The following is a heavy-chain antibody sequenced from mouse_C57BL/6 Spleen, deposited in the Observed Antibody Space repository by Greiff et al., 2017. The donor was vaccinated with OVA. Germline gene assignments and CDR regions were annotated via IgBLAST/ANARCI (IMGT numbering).Heavy chain of an antibody. CDR2: IYPGDGDT. Sequence: QVQLQQSGPELVKPGASVKISCKASGYAFSSSWMNWVKQRPGKGLEWIGRIYPGDGDTNSNGKFKGKATLTADKSSSTAYMQLSSLTSEDSAVYFCARSPITTVVAHYYAMDYWGQGTSVTVSS. V-gene: IGHV1-82*01. J-gene: IGHJ4*01. CDR1: GYAFSSSW. D-gene: IGHD1-1*01. CDR3: ARSPITTVVAHYYAMDY.